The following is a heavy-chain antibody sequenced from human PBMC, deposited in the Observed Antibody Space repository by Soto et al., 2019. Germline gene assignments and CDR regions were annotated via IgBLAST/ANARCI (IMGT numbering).Heavy chain of an antibody. CDR1: GLTVSHNY. Sequence: GGSLRLSCVASGLTVSHNYMAWVRQAPEMGLEWVSILYTEGTTYYADSVKGRFTISRDSSKNTLFLQMDSLRAEDTAVYYCVRPRPSGEDYGMDVWGQGTTVTVSS. CDR2: LYTEGTT. V-gene: IGHV3-53*01. J-gene: IGHJ6*02. CDR3: VRPRPSGEDYGMDV. D-gene: IGHD3-16*01.